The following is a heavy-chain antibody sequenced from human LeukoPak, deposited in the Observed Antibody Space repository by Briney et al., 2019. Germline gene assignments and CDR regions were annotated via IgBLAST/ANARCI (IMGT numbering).Heavy chain of an antibody. D-gene: IGHD6-13*01. CDR3: ASQIAAAGRDTFQH. V-gene: IGHV3-30-3*01. J-gene: IGHJ1*01. Sequence: PGGSLRLSCAASGFTFSSYTMHWVRQAPSKELEWVAGMSYDGSNKYYADSVKGRFTISRDNSKNTLYLQMNSLRTEDTAVYYCASQIAAAGRDTFQHWGQGTLVTVSS. CDR1: GFTFSSYT. CDR2: MSYDGSNK.